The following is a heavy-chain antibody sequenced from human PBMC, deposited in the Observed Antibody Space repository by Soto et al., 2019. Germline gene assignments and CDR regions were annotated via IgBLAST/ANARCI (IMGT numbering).Heavy chain of an antibody. CDR3: ARAGGYCGTTSCYTYFFDS. Sequence: SETLSLTCTVSGDSVSSGSYYWSWIRQPPGKGLEWIAYIHHSGTTTYNPSLKSRVTISVDTSKNQFSLKLTSVTAADTAMFYCARAGGYCGTTSCYTYFFDSWGQGALVTVSS. CDR2: IHHSGTT. V-gene: IGHV4-61*01. CDR1: GDSVSSGSYY. J-gene: IGHJ4*02. D-gene: IGHD2-2*01.